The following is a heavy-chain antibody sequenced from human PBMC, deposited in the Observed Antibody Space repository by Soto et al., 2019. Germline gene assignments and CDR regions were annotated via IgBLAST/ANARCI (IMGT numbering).Heavy chain of an antibody. CDR3: ARVRENDYVRGSYRLIDY. CDR1: GYTFTSYG. D-gene: IGHD3-16*02. J-gene: IGHJ4*02. CDR2: ISAYNGNT. Sequence: QVQLVQSGAEVKKPGASVKVSCKASGYTFTSYGISWVRQAPGQGLEWMGWISAYNGNTNYAQKLQGRVTMTTDTSTSTAYMELRSLRSDDTAVYYCARVRENDYVRGSYRLIDYWGQGTLVTVSS. V-gene: IGHV1-18*01.